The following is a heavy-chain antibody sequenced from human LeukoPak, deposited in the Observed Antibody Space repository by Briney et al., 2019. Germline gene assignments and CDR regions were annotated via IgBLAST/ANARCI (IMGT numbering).Heavy chain of an antibody. CDR2: INPNSGGT. CDR1: GYSFTGYY. D-gene: IGHD3-10*01. Sequence: GASVKVSFMPSGYSFTGYYMYWVRQAPGQGLEWMGGINPNSGGTNSAQKFQGRVTMTRDTSISTAYMELSRLRSDDTAVYYCARDRDLHYWGQGTLVTVSS. CDR3: ARDRDLHY. V-gene: IGHV1-2*02. J-gene: IGHJ4*02.